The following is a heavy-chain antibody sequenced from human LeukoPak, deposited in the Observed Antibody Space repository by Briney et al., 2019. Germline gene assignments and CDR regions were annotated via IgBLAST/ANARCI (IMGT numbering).Heavy chain of an antibody. V-gene: IGHV4-59*01. J-gene: IGHJ4*02. CDR3: VRGGGSSSWVVN. CDR2: IYNSGST. CDR1: GGSISSSF. Sequence: SETLSLTCTVSGGSISSSFWSWIRQPPGKGLEWIGYIYNSGSTNYNPSLKSRVTISVDTSKNQFSLKLNSVTAADTAVYYCVRGGGSSSWVVNWGQGTLVTVSS. D-gene: IGHD6-13*01.